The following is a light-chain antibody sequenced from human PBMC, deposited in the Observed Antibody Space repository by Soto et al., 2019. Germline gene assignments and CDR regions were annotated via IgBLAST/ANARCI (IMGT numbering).Light chain of an antibody. CDR1: QSISNW. Sequence: DIQMTQSPSTLSASVGDRVTFTCRASQSISNWLALHQHKPWKAPKLLIYKASSLESGVPSRFSGSGSGTEFTLTISSLQPDDFATYYCQQYNSSFGQGTKWIS. V-gene: IGKV1-5*03. CDR2: KAS. J-gene: IGKJ1*01. CDR3: QQYNSS.